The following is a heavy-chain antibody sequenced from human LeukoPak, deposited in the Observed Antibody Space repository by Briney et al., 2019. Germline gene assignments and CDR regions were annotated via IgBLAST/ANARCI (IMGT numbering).Heavy chain of an antibody. CDR1: GGTFSSYA. CDR3: AGGIDGYNLVDY. J-gene: IGHJ4*02. D-gene: IGHD5-24*01. CDR2: IIPIFGTA. Sequence: SVKVSCKASGGTFSSYAISWVRQAPGQGLEWMGGIIPIFGTANYAQKFQGRVTIATDESTSTAYMELSSLRSEDTAVYYCAGGIDGYNLVDYWGQGTLVTVSS. V-gene: IGHV1-69*05.